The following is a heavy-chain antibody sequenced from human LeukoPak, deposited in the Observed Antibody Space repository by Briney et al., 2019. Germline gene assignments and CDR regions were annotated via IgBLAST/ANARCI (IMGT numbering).Heavy chain of an antibody. CDR2: IYYSGST. Sequence: SETLSLTCTVSGGSISSYYWSWIRQPPGKGLEWIGYIYYSGSTNYNPSLKSRVTISVDTSKNQFSLKLSSVTAADTAVYYCARDSGPRLWSNIVYWGQGTLVTVSS. CDR1: GGSISSYY. V-gene: IGHV4-59*01. CDR3: ARDSGPRLWSNIVY. D-gene: IGHD5-18*01. J-gene: IGHJ4*02.